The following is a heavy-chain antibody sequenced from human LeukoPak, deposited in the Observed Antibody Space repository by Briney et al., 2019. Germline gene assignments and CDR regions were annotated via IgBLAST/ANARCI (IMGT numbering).Heavy chain of an antibody. CDR1: GGSISSSSYY. CDR3: ATSPRDSSGYYWFDP. J-gene: IGHJ5*02. Sequence: SETLSLTCTVSGGSISSSSYYWGWIRQPPGKGLEWIGSIYYSGSTYYNPSLKSRVTISVDTSKNQFSLKLSSVTAADTAVYYCATSPRDSSGYYWFDPWGQGTLVTVSS. CDR2: IYYSGST. D-gene: IGHD3-22*01. V-gene: IGHV4-39*07.